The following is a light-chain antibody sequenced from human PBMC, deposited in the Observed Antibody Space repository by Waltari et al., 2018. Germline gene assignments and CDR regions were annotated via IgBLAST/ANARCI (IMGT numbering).Light chain of an antibody. CDR1: SGYSNYK. J-gene: IGLJ1*01. CDR3: GADHGSGSSFVYV. CDR2: VGTGWSVG. V-gene: IGLV9-49*03. Sequence: QPVLTQPPSASASLGASVTLTCTLSSGYSNYKVDWYQQRPGKGPRFGMRVGTGWSVGSKGGGSPDRVSVLGSGLKRYLTIKNIQEEDESDYHCGADHGSGSSFVYVFGTGTKVTVL.